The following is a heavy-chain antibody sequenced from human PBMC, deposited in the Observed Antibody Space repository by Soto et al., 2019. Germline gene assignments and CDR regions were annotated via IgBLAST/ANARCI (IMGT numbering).Heavy chain of an antibody. J-gene: IGHJ4*02. CDR1: GGAFSSYA. CDR3: ARGDTAMVGATPDY. Sequence: QVQLVQSGAEVKKPGSSVKVSCKVSGGAFSSYAISWVRQAPGQGLEWMGGVIPNFGTANYAQKFKGRVTITTDESTSTAYMELSSLRSEDKAVYYCARGDTAMVGATPDYWGQGTLVTVSS. D-gene: IGHD5-18*01. V-gene: IGHV1-69*01. CDR2: VIPNFGTA.